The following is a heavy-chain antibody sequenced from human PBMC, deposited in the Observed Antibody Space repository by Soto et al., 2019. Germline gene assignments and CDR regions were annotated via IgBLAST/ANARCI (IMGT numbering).Heavy chain of an antibody. CDR1: GYNFNQYY. D-gene: IGHD4-17*01. CDR3: ARVALGYDYADV. V-gene: IGHV1-46*02. Sequence: QVQLMQSGAEVRKPGASVRLSCETSGYNFNQYYIHWVRQAPGQGLEWMGIINPSGDGTSYAQKFQGRVTMTRDTSTSTVYMELSSLRSEDTAVYYCARVALGYDYADVWGQGTTVTVSS. CDR2: INPSGDGT. J-gene: IGHJ6*02.